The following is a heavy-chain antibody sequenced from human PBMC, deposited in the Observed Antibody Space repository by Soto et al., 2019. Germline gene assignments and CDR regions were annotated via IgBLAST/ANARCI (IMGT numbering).Heavy chain of an antibody. Sequence: QVQVVESGGNIVQPGTPLRLSCAASGFAFTNYGIHWVRQAPGKGLEWVAHISNDGSKKFYADSVKGRFTISRDNSENTFYLQMTSLRPDDTAVFYCARDVAMPTGFGLGYWGQGTLVTVSS. CDR3: ARDVAMPTGFGLGY. CDR1: GFAFTNYG. J-gene: IGHJ4*02. V-gene: IGHV3-30*03. D-gene: IGHD3-16*01. CDR2: ISNDGSKK.